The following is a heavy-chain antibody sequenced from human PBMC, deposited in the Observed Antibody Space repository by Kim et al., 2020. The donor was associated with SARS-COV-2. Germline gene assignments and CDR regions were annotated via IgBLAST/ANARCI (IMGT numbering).Heavy chain of an antibody. CDR2: INQDGSNT. D-gene: IGHD1-26*01. V-gene: IGHV3-7*03. J-gene: IGHJ4*02. Sequence: GGSLRLSCAASGFTFSTYWMTWVRQAPGKGLEWVANINQDGSNTYYVDSVKGRFTISSDSAKNSLYLQMNSLRAEDTAVYYCARGVSGRYHTALRYWGQGTLVTVSS. CDR3: ARGVSGRYHTALRY. CDR1: GFTFSTYW.